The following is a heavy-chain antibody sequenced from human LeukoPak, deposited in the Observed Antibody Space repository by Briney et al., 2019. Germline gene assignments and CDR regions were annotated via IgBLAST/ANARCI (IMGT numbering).Heavy chain of an antibody. J-gene: IGHJ4*02. Sequence: PGRSLRVSCAASGFTFSSYGMHWVRQAPGKGLEWVAVISHDGSDSHYADSVKGRFTISRDNSKNTVYLQMSSLRPEDRAVYFCAKELYFGSGSYPDYWGQGTLVRVSS. V-gene: IGHV3-30*18. D-gene: IGHD3-10*01. CDR2: ISHDGSDS. CDR1: GFTFSSYG. CDR3: AKELYFGSGSYPDY.